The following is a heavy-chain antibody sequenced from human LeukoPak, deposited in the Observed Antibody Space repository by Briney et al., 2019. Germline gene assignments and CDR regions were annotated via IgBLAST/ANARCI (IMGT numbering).Heavy chain of an antibody. CDR3: ARPSMITFGGAISV. CDR1: GGSISSGSYY. D-gene: IGHD3-16*02. V-gene: IGHV4-61*02. Sequence: PSQTLSLTCTVSGGSISSGSYYWRWIRQPAGKGLEWIGRIYTSGSTNYNPSLKSRVTISVDTSKNQFSLKLSSVTAADTAVYYCARPSMITFGGAISVRGQGTLVTVSS. J-gene: IGHJ4*02. CDR2: IYTSGST.